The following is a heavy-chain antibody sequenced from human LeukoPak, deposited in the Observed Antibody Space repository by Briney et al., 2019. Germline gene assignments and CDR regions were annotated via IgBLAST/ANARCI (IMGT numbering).Heavy chain of an antibody. Sequence: SETLSLTCTVSGGSISSYYWSWIRQPAGKGLEWMGRIYTSGRTNYNPSLKGRVTMSVDTSKNRFSLKLSSVTAADTDVYYCAREITPSVLRFWEWPYYFDYWGQGTLVTVSS. J-gene: IGHJ4*02. V-gene: IGHV4-4*07. CDR1: GGSISSYY. CDR2: IYTSGRT. CDR3: AREITPSVLRFWEWPYYFDY. D-gene: IGHD3-3*01.